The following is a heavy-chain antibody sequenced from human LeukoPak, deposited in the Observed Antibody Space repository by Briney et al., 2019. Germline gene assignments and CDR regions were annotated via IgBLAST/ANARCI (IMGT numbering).Heavy chain of an antibody. D-gene: IGHD3-16*01. CDR2: LRGNGDA. V-gene: IGHV3-23*01. J-gene: IGHJ4*02. CDR1: GFTFSSYA. Sequence: GGSLTLSCVASGFTFSSYAMSWVRETPARGLEWVSSLRGNGDAFYADTVKGRFTLSRDESRNTVYLQLNKLRVEDTAIYYCAKASWVSTADAVLWGQGTVVTVSS. CDR3: AKASWVSTADAVL.